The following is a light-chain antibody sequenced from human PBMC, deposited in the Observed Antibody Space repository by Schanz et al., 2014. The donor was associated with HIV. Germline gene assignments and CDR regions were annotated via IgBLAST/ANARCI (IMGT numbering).Light chain of an antibody. Sequence: DIRMTQSPSFLSSSVGDRVTMTCRATQSVAGLLNWYQQKPGKAPKVLISAAYDLHSGVPSRFKGAGYGTNFPLTIDSVQPEDSARYFCQQSFITPSITFGPGTRLEIK. CDR3: QQSFITPSIT. CDR1: QSVAGL. J-gene: IGKJ5*01. V-gene: IGKV1-39*01. CDR2: AAY.